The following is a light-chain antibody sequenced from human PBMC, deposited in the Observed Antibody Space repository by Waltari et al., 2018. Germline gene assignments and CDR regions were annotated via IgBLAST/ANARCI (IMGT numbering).Light chain of an antibody. J-gene: IGKJ1*01. CDR1: QAISNSY. CDR3: QQYGSPPRT. CDR2: NAS. V-gene: IGKV3-20*01. Sequence: EIVLTQSPGTLSFSPGERATLSCRASQAISNSYLAWYQQKPGQAPRLLIYNASLRGTGIPDKFSGSWSGTDFTLTISRLEPEDFAVYYCQQYGSPPRTFGQGTKVEIK.